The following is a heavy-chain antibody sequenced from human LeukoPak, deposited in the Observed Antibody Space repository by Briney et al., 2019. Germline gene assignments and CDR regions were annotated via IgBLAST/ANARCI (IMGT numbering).Heavy chain of an antibody. CDR1: GFTFSSYS. CDR3: VAEVGVVPHNRIDY. V-gene: IGHV3-48*01. J-gene: IGHJ4*02. Sequence: GGSLRLSCAASGFTFSSYSMNWVRQAPGKGLEWVSYISSGSGSSIYYADSVKGRFSISRDNAKNSLYLQMNSLRAEDSAVYYCVAEVGVVPHNRIDYWGQGTLVTVSS. D-gene: IGHD2-2*01. CDR2: ISSGSGSSI.